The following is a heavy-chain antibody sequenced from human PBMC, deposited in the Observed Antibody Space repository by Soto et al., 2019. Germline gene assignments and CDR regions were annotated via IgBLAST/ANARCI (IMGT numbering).Heavy chain of an antibody. CDR1: GGSISGGDYY. D-gene: IGHD3-10*01. CDR2: IYYSGST. Sequence: SETLSLTCTVSGGSISGGDYYWSWIRQPPGKGLEWIGYIYYSGSTYYNPSLKSRVTISVDTSKNQFSLKLSSVTAADTAVYYCARVYGSGSYPEFDPWGQGTLVTVSS. V-gene: IGHV4-30-4*01. CDR3: ARVYGSGSYPEFDP. J-gene: IGHJ5*02.